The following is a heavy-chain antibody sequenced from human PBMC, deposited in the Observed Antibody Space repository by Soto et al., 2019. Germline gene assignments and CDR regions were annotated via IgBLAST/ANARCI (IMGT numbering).Heavy chain of an antibody. V-gene: IGHV4-31*03. Sequence: QVQLQELGPGLVKPSQTLSLTCTVSGGSISSGGYYWSWIRQHPGKGLEWIGYIYYSGSTYYNPSLKSRVTISVDTSKNQFSLKLSSVTAADTAVYYCAREVWWQAHWYFDLWGRGTLVTVSS. CDR2: IYYSGST. CDR1: GGSISSGGYY. D-gene: IGHD2-21*01. J-gene: IGHJ2*01. CDR3: AREVWWQAHWYFDL.